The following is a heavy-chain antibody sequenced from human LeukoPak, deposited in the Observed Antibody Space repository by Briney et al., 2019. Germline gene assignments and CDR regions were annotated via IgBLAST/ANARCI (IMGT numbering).Heavy chain of an antibody. V-gene: IGHV1-2*02. CDR1: GYTFTGYY. Sequence: ASVKVSCKASGYTFTGYYMHWVRQAPGQGLEWMGWINPNSGGTNYARKFQGRVTMTRDTSISTAYMELSRLRSDDTAVYYCATSPPYSSSWFPSNWFDPWGQGTLVTVSS. D-gene: IGHD6-13*01. J-gene: IGHJ5*02. CDR3: ATSPPYSSSWFPSNWFDP. CDR2: INPNSGGT.